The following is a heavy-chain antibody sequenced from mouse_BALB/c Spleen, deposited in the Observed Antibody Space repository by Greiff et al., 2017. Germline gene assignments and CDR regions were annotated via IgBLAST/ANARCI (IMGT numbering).Heavy chain of an antibody. V-gene: IGHV3-6*02. CDR2: ISYDGSN. CDR3: ARESADGSFAY. CDR1: GYSITSGYY. J-gene: IGHJ3*01. Sequence: EVKLQESGPGLVKPSQSLSLTCSVTGYSITSGYYWNWIRQFPGNKLEWMGYISYDGSNNYNPSLKNRISITRDTSKNQFFLKLNSVTTEDTATYYCARESADGSFAYWGQGTLVTVSA. D-gene: IGHD2-3*01.